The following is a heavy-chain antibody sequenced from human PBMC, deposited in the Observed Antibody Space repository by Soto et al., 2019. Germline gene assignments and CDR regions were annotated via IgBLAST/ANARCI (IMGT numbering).Heavy chain of an antibody. J-gene: IGHJ4*02. D-gene: IGHD5-12*01. CDR1: GGSISSYY. CDR3: ARAPSLESGYDGEFDY. V-gene: IGHV4-59*01. Sequence: SETLSLTCTVSGGSISSYYWSWIRQPPGKGLEWIGYIYYSGSTNYNPSLKSRVTISVDTSKNQFSLKLSSVTAADTAVYYCARAPSLESGYDGEFDYWGRGTLVTVSS. CDR2: IYYSGST.